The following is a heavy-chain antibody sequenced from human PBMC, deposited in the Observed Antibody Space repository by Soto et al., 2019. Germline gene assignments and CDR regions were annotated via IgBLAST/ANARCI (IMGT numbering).Heavy chain of an antibody. CDR1: GFTFGDYA. V-gene: IGHV3-49*03. CDR3: TRDSGYGSGLPPGAFDI. Sequence: GGSLRLSCTASGFTFGDYAMSWFRQAPGKGLEWVGFIRSKAYGGTTEYAASVKGRFTISRDDSKSIAYLQMNSLKTEDTAVYYCTRDSGYGSGLPPGAFDIWGQGTMVTVSS. CDR2: IRSKAYGGTT. J-gene: IGHJ3*02. D-gene: IGHD5-12*01.